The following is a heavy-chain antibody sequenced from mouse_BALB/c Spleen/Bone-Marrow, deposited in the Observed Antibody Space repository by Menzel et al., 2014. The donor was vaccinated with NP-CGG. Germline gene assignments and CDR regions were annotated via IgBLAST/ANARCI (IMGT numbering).Heavy chain of an antibody. J-gene: IGHJ3*01. D-gene: IGHD1-1*01. Sequence: EVQLQQSGAVLVKPGASVKLSCTASGFNIKDTYMHWVKQRPEQGLGWIGRIDPANGNTKYDPKFQGKATITADTSSNTAYLQLSSLTSEDTAVYYCAMYYYGSSFFAYWGQGTLVTVSA. CDR2: IDPANGNT. CDR3: AMYYYGSSFFAY. CDR1: GFNIKDTY. V-gene: IGHV14-3*02.